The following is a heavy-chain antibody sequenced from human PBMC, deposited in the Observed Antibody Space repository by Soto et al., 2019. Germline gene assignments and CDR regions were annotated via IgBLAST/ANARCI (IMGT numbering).Heavy chain of an antibody. CDR3: AKDSRFGVVHPWFDP. J-gene: IGHJ5*02. Sequence: GGSLRLSCAASGFTFSSYAMSWVRQAPGKGLEWVSAISGSGGSTYYADSVKGRFTISRDNSKNTLYLQMNSLRAEDTAVYYCAKDSRFGVVHPWFDPWGQGTLVTVSS. CDR2: ISGSGGST. CDR1: GFTFSSYA. V-gene: IGHV3-23*01. D-gene: IGHD3-3*01.